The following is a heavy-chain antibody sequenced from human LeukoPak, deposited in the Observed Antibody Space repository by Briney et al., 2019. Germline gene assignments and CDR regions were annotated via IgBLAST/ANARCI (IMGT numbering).Heavy chain of an antibody. CDR3: ATSAAAAGTE. J-gene: IGHJ4*02. CDR2: INEDGSVK. D-gene: IGHD6-13*01. CDR1: GFTFNYYW. V-gene: IGHV3-7*03. Sequence: GGSLRLSCAASGFTFNYYWMSWVCQAPGKGRDWVANINEDGSVKHYVDSVKGRFTISRDNAKNSVYLHMNSLRAEDTAVYCCATSAAAAGTEWGQGILVTVSS.